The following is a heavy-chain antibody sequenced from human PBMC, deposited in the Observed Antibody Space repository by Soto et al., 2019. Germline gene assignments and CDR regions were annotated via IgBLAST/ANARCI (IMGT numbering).Heavy chain of an antibody. D-gene: IGHD2-2*01. CDR1: GYTFTSYG. CDR2: ISAYNGNT. V-gene: IGHV1-18*01. CDR3: ARDLVVVPAATGSATYYYYGMDL. J-gene: IGHJ6*02. Sequence: VSCKASGYTFTSYGISWVRQAPGQGLEWMGWISAYNGNTNYAQKLQGRVTMTTDTSTSTAYMELRSLRSDDTAVYYCARDLVVVPAATGSATYYYYGMDLRGQGTTVTVSS.